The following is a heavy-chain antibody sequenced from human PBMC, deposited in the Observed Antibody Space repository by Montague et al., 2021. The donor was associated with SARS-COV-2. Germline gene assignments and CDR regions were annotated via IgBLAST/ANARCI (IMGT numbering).Heavy chain of an antibody. V-gene: IGHV4-59*01. Sequence: SETLSLTCTVSGGSISNNYWSWIRQPPGTGLERMGYIYYSGSTNYYPSLKSRVTISVSTSKNQFSLKLSSVTAADTAVYYCARVQRGYYYGLGVSSHFDYWAQGTLVTVSS. CDR1: GGSISNNY. J-gene: IGHJ4*02. CDR3: ARVQRGYYYGLGVSSHFDY. CDR2: IYYSGST. D-gene: IGHD3-10*01.